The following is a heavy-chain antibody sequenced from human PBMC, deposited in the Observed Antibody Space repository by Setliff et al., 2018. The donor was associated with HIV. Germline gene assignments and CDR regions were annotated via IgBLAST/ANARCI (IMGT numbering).Heavy chain of an antibody. V-gene: IGHV4-59*08. J-gene: IGHJ4*02. CDR1: GGSINTY. Sequence: SETLSLTCTVSGGSINTYWSWIRQPPGKGLEWIGSIYYSGSTYYNPSLKSRVTISLGTSKNQLSLKLTSVTAADTAVYYCARLSDTAMASFDSWGQGILVTVSS. CDR3: ARLSDTAMASFDS. D-gene: IGHD5-18*01. CDR2: IYYSGST.